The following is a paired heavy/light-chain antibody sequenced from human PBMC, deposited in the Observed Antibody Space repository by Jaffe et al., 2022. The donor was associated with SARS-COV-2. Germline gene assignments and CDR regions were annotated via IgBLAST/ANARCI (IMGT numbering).Heavy chain of an antibody. V-gene: IGHV1-18*01. Sequence: QVQLVQSGAEVKKPGASVKVSCKASGYTFSSYGISWVRQAPGQGLEWMGWISAYNGNINYAQKLQGRVTMTTDTSTNTAYMELRSLRSDDTAVYYCARDLRVVTATSNSVDWFDPWGQGTLVTVSS. CDR2: ISAYNGNI. D-gene: IGHD2-21*02. CDR3: ARDLRVVTATSNSVDWFDP. CDR1: GYTFSSYG. J-gene: IGHJ5*02.
Light chain of an antibody. CDR3: QQRSNWPPLT. Sequence: EIVLTQSPATLSLSPGERATLSCRASQSVRSYLAWYQQKPGQAPRLLIYDASNRATGIPARFSGSGSGTDFTLTISSLEPEDFAVYYCQQRSNWPPLTFGGGTKVEIK. CDR1: QSVRSY. CDR2: DAS. J-gene: IGKJ4*01. V-gene: IGKV3-11*01.